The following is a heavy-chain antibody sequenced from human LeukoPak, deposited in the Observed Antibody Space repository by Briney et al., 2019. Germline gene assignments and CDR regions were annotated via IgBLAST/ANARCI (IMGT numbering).Heavy chain of an antibody. CDR3: ARHPPDYGDYVGIDY. Sequence: SETLSLTCTVSGGSISSSSYYWGWIRQPPGKGLEWIGSIYYSGSTYYNPSLKSRVTISVDTSKNQFSLKLSSVTAADTAVYYCARHPPDYGDYVGIDYWGQGTLVTVPS. CDR1: GGSISSSSYY. V-gene: IGHV4-39*01. D-gene: IGHD4-17*01. J-gene: IGHJ4*02. CDR2: IYYSGST.